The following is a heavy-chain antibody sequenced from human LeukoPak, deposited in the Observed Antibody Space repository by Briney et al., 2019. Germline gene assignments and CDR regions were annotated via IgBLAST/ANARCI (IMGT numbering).Heavy chain of an antibody. CDR2: INPRGGST. Sequence: ASVKVSCKASGYTFTSYYIHWVRQAPGQGLEWMGIINPRGGSTTYAQKFQGRVTMTRDPSTSTVYMELSSLRSEDTAEYYCVRKNSGGQCGDYYFDYWGQGTLVTVSS. CDR1: GYTFTSYY. V-gene: IGHV1-46*01. D-gene: IGHD1-26*01. J-gene: IGHJ4*02. CDR3: VRKNSGGQCGDYYFDY.